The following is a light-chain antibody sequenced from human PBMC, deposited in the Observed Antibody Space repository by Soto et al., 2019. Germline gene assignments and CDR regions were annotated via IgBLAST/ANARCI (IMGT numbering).Light chain of an antibody. CDR2: DAS. CDR3: QQYKNWSKT. CDR1: QSVSSN. V-gene: IGKV3D-15*01. J-gene: IGKJ1*01. Sequence: EIGIEQSLSTLSVYPKERAALSCRASQSVSSNLAWYQQKPGQPPRLLIYDASTRDTGIPPRFSGTGSGTDFTLTISSLEPEDFAVYYCQQYKNWSKTFCQGTKV.